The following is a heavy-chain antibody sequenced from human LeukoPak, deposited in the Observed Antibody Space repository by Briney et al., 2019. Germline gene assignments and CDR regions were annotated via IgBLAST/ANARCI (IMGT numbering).Heavy chain of an antibody. J-gene: IGHJ4*02. D-gene: IGHD3-22*01. V-gene: IGHV1-8*03. CDR1: GYIFTSYD. CDR2: MNPNSGNT. Sequence: ASVKVSCKASGYIFTSYDINWVRQATGQGLEWMGWMNPNSGNTGYAQKFQGRVTITRNTSISTAYMELSSLRSEDTAVYYCAAYYYDSSGYYPLNYWGQGTLVTVSS. CDR3: AAYYYDSSGYYPLNY.